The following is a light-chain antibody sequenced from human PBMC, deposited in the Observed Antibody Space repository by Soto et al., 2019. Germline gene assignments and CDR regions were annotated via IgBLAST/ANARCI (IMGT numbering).Light chain of an antibody. J-gene: IGLJ2*01. V-gene: IGLV2-14*03. Sequence: QSALTQPASMSGSPGQSITISCTGTSSDVGGYGYVSWYQQHPGKPPKLMIYDVSDRPSGVSNRFSGSKSGNTASLTISGLQAEDDADYYCSSYAGSSTLNVVFGGGTKVTVL. CDR3: SSYAGSSTLNVV. CDR2: DVS. CDR1: SSDVGGYGY.